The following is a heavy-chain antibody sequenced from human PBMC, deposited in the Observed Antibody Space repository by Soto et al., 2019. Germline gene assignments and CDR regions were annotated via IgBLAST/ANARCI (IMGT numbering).Heavy chain of an antibody. CDR1: GFTFSSYG. CDR2: IWYDGSNK. D-gene: IGHD6-13*01. J-gene: IGHJ4*02. V-gene: IGHV3-33*01. Sequence: QVQLVESGGGVVQPGRSLRLSCAASGFTFSSYGMHWVRQAPGKGLEWVAVIWYDGSNKYYADSVKGRFTISRDNSKNTLYLQMNSLRAEDTAVYYCARGKYPSTLTYSSSTNYFDYWGQGTLVTVSS. CDR3: ARGKYPSTLTYSSSTNYFDY.